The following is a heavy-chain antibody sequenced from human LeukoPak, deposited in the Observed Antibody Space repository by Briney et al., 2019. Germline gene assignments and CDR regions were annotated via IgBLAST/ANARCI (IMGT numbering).Heavy chain of an antibody. Sequence: SETLSLTCTVSDDSINSYYWTWIRQPPGKGLKWIGYIYYSGSTNYNPSLKSRVTISVDTSKNQFSLRLTSVTAADTAVYYCARALRQQLVTGWFDPWGQGTLVTVSS. CDR3: ARALRQQLVTGWFDP. V-gene: IGHV4-59*01. J-gene: IGHJ5*02. CDR1: DDSINSYY. CDR2: IYYSGST. D-gene: IGHD6-13*01.